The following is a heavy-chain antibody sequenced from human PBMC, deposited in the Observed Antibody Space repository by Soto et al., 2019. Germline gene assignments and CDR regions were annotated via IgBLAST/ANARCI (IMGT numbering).Heavy chain of an antibody. D-gene: IGHD5-12*01. CDR1: GFTFSNAW. CDR3: TTVKGGYEYYYYGMDV. V-gene: IGHV3-15*01. CDR2: IKSKTDGGTT. Sequence: PGGSLRLSCAASGFTFSNAWMSWVRQAPGKGLEWVGRIKSKTDGGTTDYAAPVKGRFTISRDDSKNTLYLQMNSLKTEDTAVYYCTTVKGGYEYYYYGMDVWGQGTTVTVS. J-gene: IGHJ6*02.